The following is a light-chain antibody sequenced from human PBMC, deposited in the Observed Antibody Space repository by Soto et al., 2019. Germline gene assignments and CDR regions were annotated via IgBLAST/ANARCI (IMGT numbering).Light chain of an antibody. V-gene: IGKV1-5*01. Sequence: DIQMTQSPSTLSAPVGDRVTITCRASQSISSWLAWYQQKPGKAPKLLIYDASSLESGVPSRFSGSGSGTEFTLTISSLQPDDFATSYCQQYNSFLLTFGGGTKVDIK. CDR1: QSISSW. CDR2: DAS. CDR3: QQYNSFLLT. J-gene: IGKJ4*01.